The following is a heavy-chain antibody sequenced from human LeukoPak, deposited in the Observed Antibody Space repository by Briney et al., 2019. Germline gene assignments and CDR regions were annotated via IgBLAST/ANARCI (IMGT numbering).Heavy chain of an antibody. J-gene: IGHJ4*02. V-gene: IGHV3-66*01. D-gene: IGHD3-22*01. CDR1: GFSVSANY. Sequence: PGGSLRLSCAASGFSVSANYMSWVRQAPGKGLEWVSVIYSGGSTYYADSVKGRFTISRDNSKNTLYLQMNSLRAEDTAVYYCARDRRGYYDSSGYYEDYFDYWGQGTLVTVSS. CDR2: IYSGGST. CDR3: ARDRRGYYDSSGYYEDYFDY.